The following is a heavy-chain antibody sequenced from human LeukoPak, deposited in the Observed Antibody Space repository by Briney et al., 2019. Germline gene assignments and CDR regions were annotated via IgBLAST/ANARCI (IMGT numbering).Heavy chain of an antibody. CDR3: ARDLTWIGAVITETYCFDY. Sequence: GGSLRLSCEASGFTFSDYALHWVRQAPGKGLEWVAAIGYDGSGKSYADSVKGRFTISRDNSKNTLTLYMESLGPEDTAVYFCARDLTWIGAVITETYCFDYWGQGTLVTVSA. D-gene: IGHD6-25*01. V-gene: IGHV3-30*03. J-gene: IGHJ4*02. CDR1: GFTFSDYA. CDR2: IGYDGSGK.